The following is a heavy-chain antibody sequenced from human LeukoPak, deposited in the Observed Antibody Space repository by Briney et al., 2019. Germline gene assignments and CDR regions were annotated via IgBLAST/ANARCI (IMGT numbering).Heavy chain of an antibody. Sequence: GGSLRLSCAASGFTIGPYAMYWVRQGPGRGLEWVSVIKADGSGTFYADSVRGRFTTSRDNSKNSLYLQMNSLTSEDTALYYCATWAFYHNLDVWGQGTTVSVSS. J-gene: IGHJ6*02. CDR2: IKADGSGT. CDR1: GFTIGPYA. D-gene: IGHD2/OR15-2a*01. CDR3: ATWAFYHNLDV. V-gene: IGHV3-43*02.